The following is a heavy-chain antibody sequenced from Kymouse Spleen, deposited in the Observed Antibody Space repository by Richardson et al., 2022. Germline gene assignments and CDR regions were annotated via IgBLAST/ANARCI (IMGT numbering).Heavy chain of an antibody. Sequence: QVQLQESGPGLVKPSGTLSLTCAVSGGSISSSNWWSWVRQPPGKGLEWIGEIYHSGSTNYNPSLKSRVTISVDKSKNQFSLKLSSVTAADTAVYYCARAPLLWFGESIYYYYYYGMDVWGQGTTVTVSS. CDR2: IYHSGST. V-gene: IGHV4-4*02. J-gene: IGHJ6*02. CDR3: ARAPLLWFGESIYYYYYYGMDV. D-gene: IGHD3-10*01. CDR1: GGSISSSNW.